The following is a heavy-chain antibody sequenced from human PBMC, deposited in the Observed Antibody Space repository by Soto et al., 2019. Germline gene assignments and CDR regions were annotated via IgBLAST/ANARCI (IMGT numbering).Heavy chain of an antibody. Sequence: EVQLVESGGGLVQPGGSLRLSCEASGFIFSTHWMHWVRQVPGKGLDWVARIEDDGRRTDYADSVKGRFTISRDNAKSTLFLQLNNLRDEDTATYHWAKAEYTAALPGLWGRGTLVTVSS. CDR2: IEDDGRRT. J-gene: IGHJ4*02. D-gene: IGHD2-15*01. CDR3: AKAEYTAALPGL. CDR1: GFIFSTHW. V-gene: IGHV3-74*01.